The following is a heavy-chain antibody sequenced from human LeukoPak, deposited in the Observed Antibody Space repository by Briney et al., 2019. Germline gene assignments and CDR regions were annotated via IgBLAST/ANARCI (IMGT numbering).Heavy chain of an antibody. Sequence: PGGSLRLSCAASGFTFSSYWMSWVRQAPGKGLEWVANIKQDGSEKYYVDSVKGRFTISRDNAKNSLYLQMNSLRAEDTAVYYCARERSTSGRGAFDIWGQGTMVTVSS. J-gene: IGHJ3*02. CDR1: GFTFSSYW. CDR2: IKQDGSEK. D-gene: IGHD2-2*01. CDR3: ARERSTSGRGAFDI. V-gene: IGHV3-7*01.